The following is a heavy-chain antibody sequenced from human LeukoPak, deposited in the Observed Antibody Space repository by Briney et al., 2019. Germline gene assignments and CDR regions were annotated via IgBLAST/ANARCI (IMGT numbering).Heavy chain of an antibody. D-gene: IGHD3-3*01. V-gene: IGHV1-2*06. Sequence: GASVKVSCKASGYTFTGYYMHWVRQAPGQGLEWMGRINPNSGGTNYAQKLQGRVTMTTDTSTSTAYMELRSLRSDDTAVYYCARSGITIFGVVIIGDYYGMDVWGQGTTVTVSS. CDR2: INPNSGGT. CDR3: ARSGITIFGVVIIGDYYGMDV. CDR1: GYTFTGYY. J-gene: IGHJ6*02.